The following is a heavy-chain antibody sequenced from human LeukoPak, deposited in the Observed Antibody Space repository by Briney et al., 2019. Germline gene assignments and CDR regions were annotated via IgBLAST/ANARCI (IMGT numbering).Heavy chain of an antibody. CDR1: GASISHYY. D-gene: IGHD3-10*01. CDR2: IYYSGST. CDR3: AKSDYYASGLDY. J-gene: IGHJ4*02. V-gene: IGHV4-59*08. Sequence: SETLSLTCIVSGASISHYYWSWIRQSPGKGLEWIGYIYYSGSTYYNPSLKSRVTISVDTSKKQFSLKLSSVTAADTAVYYCAKSDYYASGLDYWGQGTLVTVSS.